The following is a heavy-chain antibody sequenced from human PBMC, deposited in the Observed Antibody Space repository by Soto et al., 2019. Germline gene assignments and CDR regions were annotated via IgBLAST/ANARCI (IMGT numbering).Heavy chain of an antibody. CDR3: ARQASYYVSSGYFGTY. CDR2: INPSDSHT. J-gene: IGHJ4*02. D-gene: IGHD3-22*01. Sequence: GETLKISCQGSGYTFTNHWITWVRQMPGKGLEWMGRINPSDSHTNYSPSFQGHVTMSVDKSISTAYLQGSSLKASDTAMYYCARQASYYVSSGYFGTYWGQGTLVTVSS. CDR1: GYTFTNHW. V-gene: IGHV5-10-1*01.